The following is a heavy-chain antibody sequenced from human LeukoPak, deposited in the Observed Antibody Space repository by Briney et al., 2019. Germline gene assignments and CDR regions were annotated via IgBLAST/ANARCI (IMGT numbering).Heavy chain of an antibody. D-gene: IGHD1-26*01. V-gene: IGHV3-30*02. CDR3: AKDQWELTYFDY. J-gene: IGHJ4*02. CDR2: IRYDGSNK. CDR1: GFTFSSYG. Sequence: GGSLRLSCAASGFTFSSYGMHWVRQAPGKGLEWVAFIRYDGSNKYYADSVKGRFTISRDSSKNTLYLQMNSLRAEDTAVYYCAKDQWELTYFDYWGQGTLVTVSS.